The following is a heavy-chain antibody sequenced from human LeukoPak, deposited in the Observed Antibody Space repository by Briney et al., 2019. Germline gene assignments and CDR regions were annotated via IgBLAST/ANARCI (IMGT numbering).Heavy chain of an antibody. CDR3: ARDPPSGGFVY. Sequence: GGSLRLSCAASGFTLSTYSMNWVRQAPGKGLEWVAYISTSSTTIYSADSVKGRFTISRDDAKNSLYLQMNSLRAEDTAVYYCARDPPSGGFVYWCQGTLVTVSS. J-gene: IGHJ4*02. V-gene: IGHV3-48*01. D-gene: IGHD3-16*01. CDR2: ISTSSTTI. CDR1: GFTLSTYS.